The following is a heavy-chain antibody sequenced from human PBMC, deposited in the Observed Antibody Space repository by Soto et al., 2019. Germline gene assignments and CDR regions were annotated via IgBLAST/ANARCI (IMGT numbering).Heavy chain of an antibody. CDR3: MKHEPLYIWKGTLVKNGMDV. V-gene: IGHV5-10-1*01. Sequence: GESLKISCMASGYSFTSYWINWVRKMPGLGLERKGRIDPSDSYTNYSPSFEGHVTLSADKSISSAYLQCSSSKASNTAISYRMKHEPLYIWKGTLVKNGMDVWSQGTTVT. J-gene: IGHJ6*02. CDR1: GYSFTSYW. CDR2: IDPSDSYT. D-gene: IGHD1-20*01.